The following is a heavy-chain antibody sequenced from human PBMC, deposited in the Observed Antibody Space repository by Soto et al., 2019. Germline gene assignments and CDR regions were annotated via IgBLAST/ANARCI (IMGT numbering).Heavy chain of an antibody. D-gene: IGHD3-3*01. CDR3: AREYYDFWSGSRGAYYYGMDV. CDR2: IYTSGST. CDR1: GGSISSYY. J-gene: IGHJ6*02. Sequence: SETLSLTCTVSGGSISSYYWSWIRQPAGQGLEWIGRIYTSGSTNYNPSLKSRVTMSVDTSKNQFSLKLSSVTAADTAVYYCAREYYDFWSGSRGAYYYGMDVWGQGTTVTVSS. V-gene: IGHV4-4*07.